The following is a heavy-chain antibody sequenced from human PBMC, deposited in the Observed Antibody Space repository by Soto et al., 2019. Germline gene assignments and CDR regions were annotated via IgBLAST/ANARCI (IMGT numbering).Heavy chain of an antibody. D-gene: IGHD6-13*01. Sequence: QVQLVQSGAEVKKPGSSVKVSCKASGGTFSNYAISWVRQAPGQGLEWMGGIIPIFGTTNYAQRFQGRVTINAVESTDTAYMEMSSLRAEDRAVYYCAKVSSSWYKAYFDYWGQGNLVTVSS. CDR1: GGTFSNYA. V-gene: IGHV1-69*12. J-gene: IGHJ4*02. CDR2: IIPIFGTT. CDR3: AKVSSSWYKAYFDY.